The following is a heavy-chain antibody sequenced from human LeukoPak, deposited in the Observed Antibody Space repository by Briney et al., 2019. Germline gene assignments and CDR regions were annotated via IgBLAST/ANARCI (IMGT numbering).Heavy chain of an antibody. Sequence: SETLSLTCTVSGGSLSSYYWNRIPQPPGKGLEWFGDIHYSATTNYNPSLKSRVTISLDTYKNQLSLKLSSVTAADTAVYYCARSRGGFGDYGSWFDPWGQGTLVTVSS. D-gene: IGHD4-17*01. J-gene: IGHJ5*02. V-gene: IGHV4-59*01. CDR1: GGSLSSYY. CDR2: IHYSATT. CDR3: ARSRGGFGDYGSWFDP.